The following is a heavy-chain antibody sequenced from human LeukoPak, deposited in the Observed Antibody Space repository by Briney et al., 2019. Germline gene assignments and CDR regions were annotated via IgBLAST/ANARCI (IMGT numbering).Heavy chain of an antibody. CDR1: GYSFTSYW. CDR3: ARGMVRGVIRDGMDV. CDR2: IYPGDSDT. J-gene: IGHJ6*02. D-gene: IGHD3-10*01. Sequence: GESLKISCKGSGYSFTSYWIGWVRQMPGKGLGWMGIIYPGDSDTRYSPSFKGQLTISADKSISTAYLQWSSLKASDTAMYYCARGMVRGVIRDGMDVWGQGTTVIVSS. V-gene: IGHV5-51*01.